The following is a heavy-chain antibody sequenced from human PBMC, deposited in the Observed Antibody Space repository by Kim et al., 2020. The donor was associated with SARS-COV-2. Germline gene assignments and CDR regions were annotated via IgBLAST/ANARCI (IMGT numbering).Heavy chain of an antibody. CDR3: ARGARVVAANRDAFDI. J-gene: IGHJ3*02. D-gene: IGHD2-15*01. V-gene: IGHV4-31*03. Sequence: SETLSLTCTVSGGSISSGGYYWSWIRQHPGKGLEWIGYIYYSGSTYYNPSLKSRVTISVDTSKNQFSLKLSSVTAADTAVYYCARGARVVAANRDAFDIWGQGTMVTVSS. CDR2: IYYSGST. CDR1: GGSISSGGYY.